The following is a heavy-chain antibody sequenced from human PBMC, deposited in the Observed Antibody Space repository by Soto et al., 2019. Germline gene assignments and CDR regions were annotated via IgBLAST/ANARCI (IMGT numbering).Heavy chain of an antibody. CDR2: IYYSGST. CDR3: ASMIGDPVLTFDY. Sequence: QVQLQESGPGLVKPSETLSLTCTVSGGSISSYYWSWIRQPPGKGLEWIGYIYYSGSTIYNPSLETRLTXSXHXXQTPCSLTLTSVTAADTAAYYCASMIGDPVLTFDYWGQGTLVTVSS. CDR1: GGSISSYY. V-gene: IGHV4-59*01. J-gene: IGHJ4*02. D-gene: IGHD3-10*02.